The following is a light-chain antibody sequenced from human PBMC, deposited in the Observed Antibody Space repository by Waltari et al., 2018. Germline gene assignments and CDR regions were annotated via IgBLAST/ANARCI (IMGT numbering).Light chain of an antibody. Sequence: QSALTQPPSASGSPGQSVTISCPGTSSASGGYNFVSWSQQHPGKAPKVMIYEVSKRPSGVPDRFSGSKSGNTASLTVSGVQGEDEADYYCSSYGGNDNLVFGGGTKLTVL. CDR3: SSYGGNDNLV. CDR2: EVS. J-gene: IGLJ3*02. V-gene: IGLV2-8*01. CDR1: SSASGGYNF.